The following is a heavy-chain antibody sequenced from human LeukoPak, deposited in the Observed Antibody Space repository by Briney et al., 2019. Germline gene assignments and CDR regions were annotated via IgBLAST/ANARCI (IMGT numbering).Heavy chain of an antibody. CDR2: IGTAGDT. CDR1: GFTFSSYD. CDR3: ARDHWQQLVLGGYFDY. D-gene: IGHD6-13*01. J-gene: IGHJ4*02. V-gene: IGHV3-13*01. Sequence: GGSLRLSCAASGFTFSSYDMHWVRQATGKGLEWVSAIGTAGDTYYPGSVKGRFTISRENAKNSLYLQMNSLGAGDTAVYYCARDHWQQLVLGGYFDYWGQGTLVTVSS.